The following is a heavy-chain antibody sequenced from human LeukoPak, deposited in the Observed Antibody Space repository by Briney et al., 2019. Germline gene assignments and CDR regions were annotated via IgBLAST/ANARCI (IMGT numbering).Heavy chain of an antibody. Sequence: PSETLSLTCTVSGGSISSGSYYWSWIRQPAGKGLEWIGRIYTSGSTNYNPSLKSRVTISVDTPKNQFSLKLTSVTAADTAVYYCASAYDFWSGYSWGQGTLVTVAS. CDR1: GGSISSGSYY. CDR2: IYTSGST. D-gene: IGHD3-3*01. V-gene: IGHV4-61*02. J-gene: IGHJ4*02. CDR3: ASAYDFWSGYS.